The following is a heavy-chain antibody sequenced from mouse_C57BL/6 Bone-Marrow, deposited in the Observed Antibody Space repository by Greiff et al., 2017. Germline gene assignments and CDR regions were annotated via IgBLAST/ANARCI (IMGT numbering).Heavy chain of an antibody. CDR3: ARTMAPFAY. V-gene: IGHV5-6*01. Sequence: EVQLVESGGDLVKPGGSLKLSCAASGFTFSSYGMSWVRQTPDKRLEWVATISSGGSYTYYPDSVKGRFTISRDNAKNTLYLQLSSLKSEDTAMYYCARTMAPFAYWGQGTLVTVSA. CDR1: GFTFSSYG. D-gene: IGHD1-1*02. CDR2: ISSGGSYT. J-gene: IGHJ3*01.